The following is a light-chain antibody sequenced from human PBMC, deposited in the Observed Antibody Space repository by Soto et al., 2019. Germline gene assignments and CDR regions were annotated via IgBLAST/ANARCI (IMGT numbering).Light chain of an antibody. V-gene: IGLV2-14*03. CDR3: SSYTSSSTRI. Sequence: QSALTQPASVSGSPGQSITISCTGTSSDVGGYKYVSWYQQHPGKAPKLMIYDIRNRPSGVSNRFSGSKSGNTASLTISGIQAEYEADYYCSSYTSSSTRIFGTGTKVTVL. CDR2: DIR. CDR1: SSDVGGYKY. J-gene: IGLJ1*01.